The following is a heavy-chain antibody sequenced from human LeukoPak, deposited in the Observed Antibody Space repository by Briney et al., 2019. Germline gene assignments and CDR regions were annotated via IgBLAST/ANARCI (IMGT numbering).Heavy chain of an antibody. Sequence: GASVKVSCKASGYTFTGYYMHWVRQAPGKGLEWMGRINPNSGSTNYAQQFQGRVTMTRDTSISTAYMELSRLRSDDTAVYYCARVEGIRQWLVQGAYYFDYWGQGTLVTVSS. J-gene: IGHJ4*02. CDR2: INPNSGST. CDR1: GYTFTGYY. D-gene: IGHD6-19*01. V-gene: IGHV1-2*06. CDR3: ARVEGIRQWLVQGAYYFDY.